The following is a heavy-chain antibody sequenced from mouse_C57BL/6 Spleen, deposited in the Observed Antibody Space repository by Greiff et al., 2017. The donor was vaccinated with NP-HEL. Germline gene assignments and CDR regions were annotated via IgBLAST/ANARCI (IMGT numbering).Heavy chain of an antibody. J-gene: IGHJ4*01. Sequence: QVQLKESGAELVRPGTSVKVSCKASGYAFTNYLIEWVKQRPGQGLEWIGVINPGSGGTNYNEKFKGKATLTADKSSSTAYMQLSSLTSEDSAVYFCARWANYYGSRRYAMDYWGQGTSVTVSS. D-gene: IGHD1-1*01. CDR1: GYAFTNYL. V-gene: IGHV1-54*01. CDR2: INPGSGGT. CDR3: ARWANYYGSRRYAMDY.